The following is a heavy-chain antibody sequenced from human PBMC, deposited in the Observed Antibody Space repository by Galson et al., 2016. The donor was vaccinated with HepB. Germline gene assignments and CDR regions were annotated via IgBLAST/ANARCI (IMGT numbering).Heavy chain of an antibody. Sequence: SVKVSCKASGYTFTSYYMHWVRQAPGQGLEWMGWISAYNGNTHYAQKLQGRVTMTTDTSTSTAYMELRSLRSDDTAVYYCARDHYSGKPPNFDYWGQGTLVTVSS. J-gene: IGHJ4*02. CDR2: ISAYNGNT. CDR1: GYTFTSYY. CDR3: ARDHYSGKPPNFDY. V-gene: IGHV1-18*04. D-gene: IGHD1-26*01.